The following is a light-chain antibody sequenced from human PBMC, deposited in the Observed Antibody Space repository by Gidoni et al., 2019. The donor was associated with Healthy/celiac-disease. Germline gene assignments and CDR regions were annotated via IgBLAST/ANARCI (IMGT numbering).Light chain of an antibody. CDR1: QSVGSN. V-gene: IGKV3-15*01. CDR2: GAS. Sequence: IVMTQSPATLSVSPGERVTRSCRASQSVGSNLAWYQQKPGQAPRLLIYGASTRATGIPARFSGSGSGTEFTLTISSLQSEDFAVYYCQQYNDWPRTFXXXTKVEIK. J-gene: IGKJ1*01. CDR3: QQYNDWPRT.